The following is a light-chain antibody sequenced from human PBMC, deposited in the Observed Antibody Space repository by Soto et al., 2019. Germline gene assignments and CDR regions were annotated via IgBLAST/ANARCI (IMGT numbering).Light chain of an antibody. Sequence: DIVMTQSPDSLAVSLGERATINCKSSQNVLFNSNKKNYLAWYQQKPGQPPKLLMFWASTRESGVPDRFSGSGSGTDFTLTISSLQAEDVAFSFCQQYYSTPRTFGQGTKVEIK. CDR1: QNVLFNSNKKNY. CDR2: WAS. J-gene: IGKJ1*01. CDR3: QQYYSTPRT. V-gene: IGKV4-1*01.